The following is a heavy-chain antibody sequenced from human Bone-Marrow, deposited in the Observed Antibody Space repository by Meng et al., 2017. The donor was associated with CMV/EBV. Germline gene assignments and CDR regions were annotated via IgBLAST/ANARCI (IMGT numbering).Heavy chain of an antibody. D-gene: IGHD3-16*01. Sequence: GGSLRLSCAASGFTFTKHWMHWVRQAPGKGLEWVSRINGDATSTSYVDSVEGRFTITRDNAKNTVHLQMNSQGVEDTAVYYCARDGGSTFFDYWGQGVLVTVSS. CDR1: GFTFTKHW. CDR2: INGDATST. J-gene: IGHJ4*02. V-gene: IGHV3-74*01. CDR3: ARDGGSTFFDY.